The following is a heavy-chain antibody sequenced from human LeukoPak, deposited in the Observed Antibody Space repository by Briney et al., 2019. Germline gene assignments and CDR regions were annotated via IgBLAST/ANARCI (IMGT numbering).Heavy chain of an antibody. D-gene: IGHD6-13*01. CDR3: ARIYSSSHYYYYYYMDV. J-gene: IGHJ6*03. V-gene: IGHV3-7*01. CDR1: GFTFSSYW. Sequence: PGGSLRLSCAASGFTFSSYWMSWVRQAPGKGLESLANIKQDGSEKYYVDSVKGRFTISRDNAKNSLYLQMNSLRAEDTAVYYCARIYSSSHYYYYYYMDVWGKGTTVTVSS. CDR2: IKQDGSEK.